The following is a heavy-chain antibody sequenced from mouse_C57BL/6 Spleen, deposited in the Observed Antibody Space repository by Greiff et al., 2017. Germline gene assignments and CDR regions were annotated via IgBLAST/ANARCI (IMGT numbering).Heavy chain of an antibody. D-gene: IGHD2-3*01. CDR1: GFTFSDYY. CDR2: INYDGSST. Sequence: EVQRVESEGGLVQPGSSMKLSCTASGFTFSDYYMAWVRQVPEKGLEWVANINYDGSSTYYLDSLKSRFIISRDNAKNILYLQMSSLKSEDTATYYCARGGKGYDGYYGRAMDYWGQGTSVTVSS. CDR3: ARGGKGYDGYYGRAMDY. J-gene: IGHJ4*01. V-gene: IGHV5-16*01.